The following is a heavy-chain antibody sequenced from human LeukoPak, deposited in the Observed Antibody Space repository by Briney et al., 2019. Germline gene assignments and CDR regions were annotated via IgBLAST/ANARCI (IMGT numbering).Heavy chain of an antibody. J-gene: IGHJ6*03. CDR3: TTVTRVYYYYYYMDV. V-gene: IGHV3-15*01. CDR2: IKSKTDGGTT. Sequence: GGSLRLSCAASGFTFSNAWMSWVRQAPGKGLEWVGRIKSKTDGGTTDYAAPVKGRFTISRDDSKNTLYLQMNSLKTEDTAVYYCTTVTRVYYYYYYMDVWGKGTTVTVSS. D-gene: IGHD4-23*01. CDR1: GFTFSNAW.